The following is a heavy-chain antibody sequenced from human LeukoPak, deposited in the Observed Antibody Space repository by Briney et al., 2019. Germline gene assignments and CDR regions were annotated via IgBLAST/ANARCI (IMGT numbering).Heavy chain of an antibody. CDR1: GGSISSYY. V-gene: IGHV4-59*05. J-gene: IGHJ4*02. CDR2: IYYSGST. Sequence: SETLSLTCTVSGGSISSYYWSWIRQPPGKGLEWIGSIYYSGSTYYNPSLKSRVTISVDTSKNQFSLKLNSVTAADTAVYYCARESYSSAWFFNYWGQGTLVTVSS. D-gene: IGHD6-19*01. CDR3: ARESYSSAWFFNY.